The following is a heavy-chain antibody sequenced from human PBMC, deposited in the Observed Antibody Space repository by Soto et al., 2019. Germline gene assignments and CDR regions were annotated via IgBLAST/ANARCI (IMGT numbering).Heavy chain of an antibody. CDR2: IWYDGSNK. V-gene: IGHV3-33*01. D-gene: IGHD2-15*01. CDR1: GFTFSSYG. Sequence: QVQLVESGGGVVQPGRSLRLSCAASGFTFSSYGMHWVRQAPGKGLEWVAVIWYDGSNKYYADSVKGRFTISRDNSKNTLYLQMNSLRAEDTAVYYCAREVAASGFDYWGQGTLATVSS. J-gene: IGHJ4*02. CDR3: AREVAASGFDY.